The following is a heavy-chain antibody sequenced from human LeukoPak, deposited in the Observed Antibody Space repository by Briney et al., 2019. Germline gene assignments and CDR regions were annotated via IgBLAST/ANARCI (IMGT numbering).Heavy chain of an antibody. CDR1: GFTFSSYA. Sequence: PGGSLRLSCAASGFTFSSYAMSWVRQAPGKGLEWVSAISGSGGSTYYADSVRGRFTISRDNSKHTVSLQMNALRAEDTAVYYCARGITAFGVPGATYYFDYWGQGTLVTVSS. J-gene: IGHJ4*02. CDR2: ISGSGGST. V-gene: IGHV3-23*01. CDR3: ARGITAFGVPGATYYFDY. D-gene: IGHD3-3*01.